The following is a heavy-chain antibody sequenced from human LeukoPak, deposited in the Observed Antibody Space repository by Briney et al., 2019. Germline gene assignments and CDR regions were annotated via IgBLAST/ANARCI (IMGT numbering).Heavy chain of an antibody. CDR3: ARSYYDFWSGYYAFDI. V-gene: IGHV1-8*03. CDR1: GYTFTSYD. J-gene: IGHJ3*02. D-gene: IGHD3-3*01. Sequence: GASVKVSCKASGYTFTSYDINWVRQATGQGLEWMGWMNPNSGNTGYAQKFQGRVTITRNTSISTAYMELSSLRSGDTAVYYCARSYYDFWSGYYAFDIWGQGTMVTVSS. CDR2: MNPNSGNT.